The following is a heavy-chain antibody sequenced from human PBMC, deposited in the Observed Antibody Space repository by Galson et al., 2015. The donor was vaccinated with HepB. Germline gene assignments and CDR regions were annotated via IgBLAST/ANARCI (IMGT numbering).Heavy chain of an antibody. J-gene: IGHJ5*02. V-gene: IGHV1-18*01. CDR1: GGTFSSYA. CDR2: ISAYNGNT. D-gene: IGHD2-2*01. Sequence: SVKVSCKASGGTFSSYAISWVRQAPGQGLEWMGWISAYNGNTNYAQKLQGRVTMITDTSTSTAYMELRSLRSDDTAVYYCARDHSDIVVVPPTKGVGGWFDPWGQGTLVTVSS. CDR3: ARDHSDIVVVPPTKGVGGWFDP.